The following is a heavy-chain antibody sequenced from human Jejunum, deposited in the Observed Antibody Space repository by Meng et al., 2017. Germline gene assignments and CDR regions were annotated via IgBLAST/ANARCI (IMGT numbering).Heavy chain of an antibody. CDR3: ARDCRGDDCDLALVFDV. CDR2: ISGYNGNT. CDR1: NYSFTSYG. J-gene: IGHJ3*01. D-gene: IGHD2-21*02. V-gene: IGHV1-18*01. Sequence: ASVKVSCKASNYSFTSYGIIWVRQAPGQGPEWMGWISGYNGNTNYAQNFQGRVTMTTDASTNTACMELRSLRSDETAVYYCARDCRGDDCDLALVFDVWGRGTMVTVSS.